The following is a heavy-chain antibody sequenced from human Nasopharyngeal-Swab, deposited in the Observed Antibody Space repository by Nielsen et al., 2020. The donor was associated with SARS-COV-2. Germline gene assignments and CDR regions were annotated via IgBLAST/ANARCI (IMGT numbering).Heavy chain of an antibody. D-gene: IGHD6-13*01. CDR1: GGSISSSSYY. V-gene: IGHV4-39*01. CDR3: ARMSIAAAGTGSY. CDR2: IYYSGST. J-gene: IGHJ4*02. Sequence: SETLSLTCTVSGGSISSSSYYWGWIRQPPGKGLEWIGSIYYSGSTYYNPSLKSRVTISVDTSKNQFSLKLSSATAADTAVYYCARMSIAAAGTGSYWGQGTLVTVSS.